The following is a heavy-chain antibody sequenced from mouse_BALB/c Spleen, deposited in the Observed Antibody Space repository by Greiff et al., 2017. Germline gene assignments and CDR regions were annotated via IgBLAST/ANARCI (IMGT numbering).Heavy chain of an antibody. D-gene: IGHD1-2*01. Sequence: VQVVESGPGLVAPSQTLSITCTVSGFSFTSYGVHWVRQPPGKGLEWLGVIWAGGSTNYNSALMSRLSISTDNSKSQVFLKMNSLQTDDTAMYYCARDHSTATGWFAYWGQGTLVTVSA. CDR3: ARDHSTATGWFAY. V-gene: IGHV2-9*02. J-gene: IGHJ3*01. CDR2: IWAGGST. CDR1: GFSFTSYG.